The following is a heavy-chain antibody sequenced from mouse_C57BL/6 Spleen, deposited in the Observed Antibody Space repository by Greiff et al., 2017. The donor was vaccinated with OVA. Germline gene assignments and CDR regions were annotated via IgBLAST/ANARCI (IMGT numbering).Heavy chain of an antibody. J-gene: IGHJ3*01. CDR3: ARYYGSSFAY. D-gene: IGHD1-1*01. V-gene: IGHV1-26*01. CDR2: INPNNGGT. Sequence: EVKLQQSGPELVKPGASVKISCKASGYTFTDYYMNWVKQSHGKSLEWIGDINPNNGGTSYNQKFKGKATLTVDKSSSTAYMELRSLTSEDSAVYYCARYYGSSFAYWGQGTLVTVSA. CDR1: GYTFTDYY.